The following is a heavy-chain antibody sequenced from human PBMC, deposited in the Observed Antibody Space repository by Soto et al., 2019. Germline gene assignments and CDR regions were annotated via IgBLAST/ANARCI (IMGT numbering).Heavy chain of an antibody. J-gene: IGHJ4*02. D-gene: IGHD4-17*01. CDR2: ISYDGSNQ. CDR3: AKDTGLPQD. Sequence: QVQLVESGGGVVQPGRSLRLSCAASGFIFSNSGMHWVRQAPGKGLEWVAVISYDGSNQYSADSVKGRFTISRDNSKNTLYLQMNSLRAEDTAIYYCAKDTGLPQDWGQGTLVTVSS. V-gene: IGHV3-30*18. CDR1: GFIFSNSG.